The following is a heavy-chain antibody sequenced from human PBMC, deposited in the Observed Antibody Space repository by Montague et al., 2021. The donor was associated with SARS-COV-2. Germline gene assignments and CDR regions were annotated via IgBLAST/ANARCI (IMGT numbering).Heavy chain of an antibody. CDR3: AREEDSYGSGTLDY. J-gene: IGHJ4*02. V-gene: IGHV3-48*03. CDR1: GFTFSSYE. Sequence: SLRLSWAASGFTFSSYEMNWVRQAPGKGLEWVSYISSSGSTLYHADSVRGRFTISRDNARDSVYLQMNSLRAEDTAVHYCAREEDSYGSGTLDYWGQGTLVTVSS. CDR2: ISSSGSTL. D-gene: IGHD3-10*01.